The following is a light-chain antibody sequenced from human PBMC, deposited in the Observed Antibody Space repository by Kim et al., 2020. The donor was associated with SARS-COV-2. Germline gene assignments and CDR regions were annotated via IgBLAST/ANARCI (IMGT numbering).Light chain of an antibody. Sequence: ASVEDIVTITCRASQSNSSWLAWYQQKPGKAPKLLIYKASSLESGVPSRFSGSGSGTDFTLTISSLQPDDFATYYCQHYNSYPWTFGQGTKVDIK. CDR2: KAS. CDR3: QHYNSYPWT. CDR1: QSNSSW. V-gene: IGKV1-5*03. J-gene: IGKJ1*01.